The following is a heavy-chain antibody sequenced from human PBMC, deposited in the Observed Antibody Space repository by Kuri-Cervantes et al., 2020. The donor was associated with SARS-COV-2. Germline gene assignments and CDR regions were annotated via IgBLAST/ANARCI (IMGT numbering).Heavy chain of an antibody. V-gene: IGHV4-38-2*02. CDR3: ATTNSGYDTSD. D-gene: IGHD3-9*01. J-gene: IGHJ4*02. Sequence: SETLSLTCTVSGYSISSGYYWGWIRQPPGKGLEWIGSIYYSGSTYYNPSLKSRVTISVDTSKNQFSLKLSSVTAADTAVYYCATTNSGYDTSDWGQGTLVTVSS. CDR2: IYYSGST. CDR1: GYSISSGYY.